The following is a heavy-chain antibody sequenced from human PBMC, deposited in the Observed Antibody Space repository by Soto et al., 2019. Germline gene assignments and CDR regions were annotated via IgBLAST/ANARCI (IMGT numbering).Heavy chain of an antibody. Sequence: QITLKESGPTLVKPTQTLTLTCTFSGFSLSSSGVAVGWIRQPPGKALEWLALICWDDDKRYSPSLKSRLTIAKDTSKNQVLLTMTNIVPVDTATYYCAHSDVSPWLDNWFDPWGQGTLVTVSS. J-gene: IGHJ5*02. CDR2: ICWDDDK. CDR1: GFSLSSSGVA. D-gene: IGHD3-9*01. V-gene: IGHV2-5*02. CDR3: AHSDVSPWLDNWFDP.